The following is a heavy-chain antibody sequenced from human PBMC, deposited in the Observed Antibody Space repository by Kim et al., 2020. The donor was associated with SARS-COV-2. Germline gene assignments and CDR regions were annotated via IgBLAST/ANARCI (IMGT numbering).Heavy chain of an antibody. Sequence: SETLSLTCTVSGGSISSYYWSWIRQPAGKGLEWIGRIYTSGSTNYNPSLKSRVTMSVDTSKNQFSLKLSSVTAADTAVYYCARDSATVTTEDWFDPWGQGTLVTVSS. D-gene: IGHD4-17*01. J-gene: IGHJ5*02. CDR1: GGSISSYY. CDR3: ARDSATVTTEDWFDP. CDR2: IYTSGST. V-gene: IGHV4-4*07.